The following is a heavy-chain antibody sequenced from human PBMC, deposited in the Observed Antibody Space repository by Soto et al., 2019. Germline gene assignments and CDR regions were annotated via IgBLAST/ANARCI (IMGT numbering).Heavy chain of an antibody. D-gene: IGHD4-17*01. Sequence: PSETLSLTCAVYGGSFSGYYWNWIRQPPGKGLEWIGEIDHSGSTKYNPSLKSRVTISVDTSKNQFSPKVSSVTAADTAVYYCARDLGLRSAGDLYYYYMDVWGKGTTVTVSS. CDR2: IDHSGST. V-gene: IGHV4-34*01. J-gene: IGHJ6*03. CDR3: ARDLGLRSAGDLYYYYMDV. CDR1: GGSFSGYY.